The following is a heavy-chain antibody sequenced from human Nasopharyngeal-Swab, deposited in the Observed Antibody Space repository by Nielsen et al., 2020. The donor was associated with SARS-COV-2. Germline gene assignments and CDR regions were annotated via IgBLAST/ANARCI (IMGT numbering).Heavy chain of an antibody. V-gene: IGHV3-11*06. Sequence: GESLKISCVASGFTFSDYYMSWIRQAPGKGLEWLSYISGNSVYTNYADSVRGRFTISRDNAQNSLFLQMNSLRVEDTAVYYCARVLLRALGKFGEGYAFDIWGQGTMVTVSS. CDR3: ARVLLRALGKFGEGYAFDI. CDR2: ISGNSVYT. CDR1: GFTFSDYY. D-gene: IGHD3-10*01. J-gene: IGHJ3*02.